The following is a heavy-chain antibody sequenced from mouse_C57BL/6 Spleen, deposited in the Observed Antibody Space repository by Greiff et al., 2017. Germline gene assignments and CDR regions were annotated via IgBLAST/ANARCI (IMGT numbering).Heavy chain of an antibody. V-gene: IGHV1-61*01. CDR1: GYTFTSYW. CDR3: ARRGDNDDAMDY. J-gene: IGHJ4*01. D-gene: IGHD2-4*01. Sequence: VQLQQPGAELVRPGSSVKLSCTASGYTFTSYWMDWVKQRPGQCLAWIGNIYPSDSDTHYNQKFKDMATLTVDKSSSTGNMQLSSLTSEDSEVYYCARRGDNDDAMDYGGQGTSVTVSS. CDR2: IYPSDSDT.